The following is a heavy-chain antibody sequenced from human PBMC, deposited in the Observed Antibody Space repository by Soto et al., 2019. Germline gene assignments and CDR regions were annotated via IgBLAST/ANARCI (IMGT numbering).Heavy chain of an antibody. J-gene: IGHJ4*02. Sequence: EVQLLESGGGLVQPGGSLRLSCAASGFTFSNYAVPWVRQAPGKGLEWVSTISGSGGSTYYADSVKGRFTISRDNSKTTLYLQMNSLRAEDTAAYYCAKDQGSSWYEIDYWGQGTLVTVSS. CDR1: GFTFSNYA. CDR2: ISGSGGST. CDR3: AKDQGSSWYEIDY. V-gene: IGHV3-23*01. D-gene: IGHD6-13*01.